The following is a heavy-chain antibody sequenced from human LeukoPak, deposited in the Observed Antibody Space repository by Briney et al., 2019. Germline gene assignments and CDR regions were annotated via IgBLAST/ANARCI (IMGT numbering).Heavy chain of an antibody. J-gene: IGHJ4*02. V-gene: IGHV4-59*01. D-gene: IGHD3-9*01. Sequence: SETLSLTCTVSGGSITGYYWSWVRQPPGKGLEWIGYIYYSGSTNYNPSLKSRVTISVDASKNQFSLKLSSVTAADTAVYYCAGMTSLEYFDYWGQGTLVTVSS. CDR3: AGMTSLEYFDY. CDR1: GGSITGYY. CDR2: IYYSGST.